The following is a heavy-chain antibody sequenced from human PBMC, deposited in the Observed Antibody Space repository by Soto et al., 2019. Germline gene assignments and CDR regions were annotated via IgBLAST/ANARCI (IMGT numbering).Heavy chain of an antibody. CDR2: ITEDGIVK. V-gene: IGHV3-7*02. D-gene: IGHD3-22*01. Sequence: GALRLSCAASGFSLTSYWMDWGRPAPGERLGGVGKITEDGIVKYYVDSVKGRFTISRDNAKNSLYLQMNSLRAEDTAVYYCASLGGQQPVESIKYYYDSSGSGIDYWGQGTLVTVSS. CDR3: ASLGGQQPVESIKYYYDSSGSGIDY. CDR1: GFSLTSYW. J-gene: IGHJ4*02.